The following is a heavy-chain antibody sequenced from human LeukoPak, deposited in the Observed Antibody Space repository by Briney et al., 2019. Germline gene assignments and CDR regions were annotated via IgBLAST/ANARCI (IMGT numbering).Heavy chain of an antibody. D-gene: IGHD3/OR15-3a*01. CDR3: ARDGLGIGAFDI. Sequence: GGSLRLSCAASGFTFSSYDMHWVRQATGKGLEWVSAIGTAGDTYYPGSVKGRFTISRENAKSSLYLQMNSLRAGDTAVYYCARDGLGIGAFDIWGQGTMVTVSS. V-gene: IGHV3-13*01. CDR2: IGTAGDT. CDR1: GFTFSSYD. J-gene: IGHJ3*02.